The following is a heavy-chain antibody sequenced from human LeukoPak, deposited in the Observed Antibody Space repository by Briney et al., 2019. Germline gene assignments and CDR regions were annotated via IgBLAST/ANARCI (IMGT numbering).Heavy chain of an antibody. D-gene: IGHD6-19*01. J-gene: IGHJ4*02. V-gene: IGHV4-39*01. CDR1: GGSINSSNYY. Sequence: SETLSLTCTVSGGSINSSNYYWGWIRQPPGKGLEWIESIYYSGSTYYNPSLKSRVSISVDTSKDQFSLKLSSVTAADTAVYYCARHRDSSGWYDFDYWGQGTLVTVSS. CDR3: ARHRDSSGWYDFDY. CDR2: IYYSGST.